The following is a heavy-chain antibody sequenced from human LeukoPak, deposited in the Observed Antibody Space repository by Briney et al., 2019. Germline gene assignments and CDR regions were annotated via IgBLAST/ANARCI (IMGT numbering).Heavy chain of an antibody. J-gene: IGHJ2*01. CDR1: GGSISSYY. D-gene: IGHD5-12*01. CDR3: ARERATATDWYFDL. CDR2: IYYSGST. Sequence: SETLPLTCTVSGGSISSYYWSWIRQPPGKGLEWIGYIYYSGSTNYNPSLKSRVTISVDTSKNQFSLKLSSVTAADTAVYYCARERATATDWYFDLWGRGTLVTVSS. V-gene: IGHV4-59*01.